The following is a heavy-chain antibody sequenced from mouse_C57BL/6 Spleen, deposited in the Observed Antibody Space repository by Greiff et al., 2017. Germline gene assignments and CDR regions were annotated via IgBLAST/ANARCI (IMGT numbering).Heavy chain of an antibody. J-gene: IGHJ1*03. D-gene: IGHD1-1*01. CDR3: ARKYYGSSYGYFDV. V-gene: IGHV1-22*01. Sequence: EVKLQESGPELVKPGASVKMSCKASGYTFTDYNMHWVKQSHGKSLEWIGYINPNNGGTSYNQKFKGKATLTVNKSSSTAYMELRSLTSEDSAVYYCARKYYGSSYGYFDVWGTGTTVTVSS. CDR2: INPNNGGT. CDR1: GYTFTDYN.